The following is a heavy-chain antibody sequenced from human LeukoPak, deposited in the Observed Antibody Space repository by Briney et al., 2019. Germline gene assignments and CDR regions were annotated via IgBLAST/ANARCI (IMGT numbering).Heavy chain of an antibody. J-gene: IGHJ2*01. D-gene: IGHD7-27*01. V-gene: IGHV3-13*01. CDR2: IGTAADT. Sequence: GGSLRLSCGGWVFILKPCDKLWLRRATGKGLEWVSTIGTAADTLYPASVKGRFTISRENAKNSLYLQMNSLRAGDTAVYYCTRRLGITSDWYCDRWGRGTLVTVSS. CDR3: TRRLGITSDWYCDR. CDR1: VFILKPCD.